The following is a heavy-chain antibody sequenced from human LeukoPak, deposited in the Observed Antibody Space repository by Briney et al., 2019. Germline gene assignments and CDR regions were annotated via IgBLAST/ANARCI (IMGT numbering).Heavy chain of an antibody. D-gene: IGHD3-10*01. CDR3: ASLQDYYGSGSTTV. CDR1: GGSFSGYY. V-gene: IGHV4-34*01. CDR2: INHSGST. Sequence: SETLSLTCAVYGGSFSGYYWSWIRQPPGKGLEWIGEINHSGSTYYNPSLKSRVTISVDTSKNQFSLKLSSVTAADTAVYYCASLQDYYGSGSTTVWGQGTLVTVSS. J-gene: IGHJ4*02.